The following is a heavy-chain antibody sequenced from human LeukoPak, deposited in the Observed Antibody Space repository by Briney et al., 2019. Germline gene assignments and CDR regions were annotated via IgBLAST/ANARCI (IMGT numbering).Heavy chain of an antibody. CDR1: GGSIDSYY. V-gene: IGHV4-59*01. CDR2: IYYTGST. Sequence: SETLSLTCTVSGGSIDSYYWSWIRQPPGKGLEWIGYIYYTGSTEYHPSLKSRFTISLDTSKNQFSLKLTSMTAADTAVYYCARVYQSAEYYFDYWGQGNLVSVSS. CDR3: ARVYQSAEYYFDY. D-gene: IGHD2-2*01. J-gene: IGHJ4*02.